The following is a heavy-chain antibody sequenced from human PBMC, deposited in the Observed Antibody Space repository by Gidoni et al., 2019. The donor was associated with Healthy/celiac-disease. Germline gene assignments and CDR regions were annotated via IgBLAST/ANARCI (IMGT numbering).Heavy chain of an antibody. Sequence: EVQLLESGGGLVQPGGSLRLSCAASGFTFSSYTMSWVRQAPGKGLEWVSAISGSGGSTYYADSVKGRFTISRDNSKNTLYLQMNSLRAEDTAVYYCAKGGTGTTEFDYWGQGTLVTVSS. CDR1: GFTFSSYT. V-gene: IGHV3-23*01. CDR3: AKGGTGTTEFDY. J-gene: IGHJ4*02. D-gene: IGHD1-1*01. CDR2: ISGSGGST.